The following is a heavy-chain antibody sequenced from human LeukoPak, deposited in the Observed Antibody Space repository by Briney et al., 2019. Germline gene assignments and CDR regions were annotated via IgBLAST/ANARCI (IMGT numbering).Heavy chain of an antibody. CDR3: AGGGNGYYDFWSGHSAYYYYYYMDV. Sequence: SETLSLTCAVYGGSFSGYYWSWIRQPPGKGLEWIGEINHSGSTNYNPSPKSRVTISVDTSKNQFSLKLSSVTAADTAVYYCAGGGNGYYDFWSGHSAYYYYYYMDVWGKGTTVTVSS. CDR2: INHSGST. V-gene: IGHV4-34*01. CDR1: GGSFSGYY. D-gene: IGHD3-3*01. J-gene: IGHJ6*03.